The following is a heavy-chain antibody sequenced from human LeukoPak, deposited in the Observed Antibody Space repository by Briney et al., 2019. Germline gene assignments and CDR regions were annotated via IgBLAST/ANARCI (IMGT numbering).Heavy chain of an antibody. J-gene: IGHJ4*02. V-gene: IGHV3-23*01. CDR1: GFTFNNYV. CDR3: ARDASMYYDSSGYQRLDY. D-gene: IGHD3-22*01. Sequence: PGGSLRLSCAASGFTFNNYVMSWVRQAPGKGLEWVSVVSNSGGSTYYADSVKGRFTISRDNSKNTVYLQMNSLRAEDTAVYYCARDASMYYDSSGYQRLDYWGQGTLVTVSS. CDR2: VSNSGGST.